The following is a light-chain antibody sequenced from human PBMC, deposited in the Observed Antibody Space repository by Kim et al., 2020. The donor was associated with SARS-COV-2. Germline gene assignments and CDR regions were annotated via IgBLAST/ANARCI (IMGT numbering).Light chain of an antibody. CDR2: DAS. J-gene: IGKJ1*01. V-gene: IGKV1-5*01. CDR3: QQYKTYPWT. CDR1: PSIDTW. Sequence: DIQMTQSPSTLSASVGDRVTITCRASPSIDTWLAWYQQKPGKAPKLLIYDASSLESGFPSRFSGSGSAAEFTLTITSLQPDDFATYFCQQYKTYPWTFGQGTKVEIK.